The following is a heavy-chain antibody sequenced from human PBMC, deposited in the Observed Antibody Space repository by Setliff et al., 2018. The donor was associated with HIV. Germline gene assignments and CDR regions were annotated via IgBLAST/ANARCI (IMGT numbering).Heavy chain of an antibody. CDR1: GFTFSSYS. Sequence: PGGSLRLSCAASGFTFSSYSMNWVRQAPGKGLEWVSYISSSSSNLNYADSVKGRFTISRDNANNSLYLQMNSLRAEDTAVYYCAKESGGLLWFGELWGQGTLVTVSS. CDR3: AKESGGLLWFGEL. CDR2: ISSSSSNL. J-gene: IGHJ4*02. D-gene: IGHD3-10*01. V-gene: IGHV3-48*01.